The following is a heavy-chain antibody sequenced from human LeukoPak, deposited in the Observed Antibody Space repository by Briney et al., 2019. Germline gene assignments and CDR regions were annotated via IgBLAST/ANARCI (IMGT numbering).Heavy chain of an antibody. Sequence: GGSLRLSCAASGFTFSSYAMHWVRQAPGKGLEWVAVISYDGSNKYYADSVKGRFTISGDNSKNTLYLQMNSLRAEDTAVYYCARSIAAAGRYGMDVWGQGTTVTVSS. CDR1: GFTFSSYA. D-gene: IGHD6-13*01. V-gene: IGHV3-30*04. J-gene: IGHJ6*02. CDR2: ISYDGSNK. CDR3: ARSIAAAGRYGMDV.